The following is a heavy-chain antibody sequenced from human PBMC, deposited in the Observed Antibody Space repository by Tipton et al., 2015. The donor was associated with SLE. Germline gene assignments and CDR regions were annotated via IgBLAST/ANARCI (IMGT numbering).Heavy chain of an antibody. J-gene: IGHJ2*01. Sequence: QLVQSGGGVVQPGRSLRLSCAASGFTFSTYWMTWVRQAPGKGLEWVATISRDGSENYYVDSVKGRFTTSRDNARNALYLQMDDLRVEDTAVYYCARLYYLWDRYFDLWGRGTRVTVSS. D-gene: IGHD3/OR15-3a*01. CDR1: GFTFSTYW. CDR2: ISRDGSEN. CDR3: ARLYYLWDRYFDL. V-gene: IGHV3-7*04.